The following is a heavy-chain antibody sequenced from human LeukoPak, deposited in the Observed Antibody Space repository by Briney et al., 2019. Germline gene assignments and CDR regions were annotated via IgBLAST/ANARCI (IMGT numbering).Heavy chain of an antibody. Sequence: GGSLRLSCAASGFTVDSNYLSWVRQAPGRGLEWLLLISYDGSNKYYADSVKGRFTISRDNSKNTLYLQMNSLRAEDTAVYYCAKDSPYYYDSSFFDYWGQGTLVTVSS. D-gene: IGHD3-22*01. V-gene: IGHV3-30*18. CDR2: ISYDGSNK. CDR3: AKDSPYYYDSSFFDY. CDR1: GFTVDSNY. J-gene: IGHJ4*02.